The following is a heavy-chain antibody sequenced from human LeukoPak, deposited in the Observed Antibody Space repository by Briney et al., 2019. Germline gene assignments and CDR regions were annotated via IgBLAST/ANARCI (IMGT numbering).Heavy chain of an antibody. V-gene: IGHV4-39*07. Sequence: PSETLSLTCTVSGGSISSGSYYWSWIRQPPGKGLEWIGEINHSGSTNYNPSLKSRVTISVDTSKNQFSLKLSSVTAADTAVYYCALEQGVGARALGYWGQGTLVTVSS. CDR1: GGSISSGSYY. J-gene: IGHJ4*02. CDR3: ALEQGVGARALGY. CDR2: INHSGST. D-gene: IGHD1-26*01.